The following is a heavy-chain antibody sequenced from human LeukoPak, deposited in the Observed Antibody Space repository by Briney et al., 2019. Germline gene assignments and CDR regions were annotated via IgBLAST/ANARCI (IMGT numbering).Heavy chain of an antibody. D-gene: IGHD4-17*01. J-gene: IGHJ5*02. CDR3: ARGSEDDYGDYWFDP. V-gene: IGHV4-59*01. CDR1: GGSISSYY. CDR2: IYYSGST. Sequence: SETLSLTCTVSGGSISSYYWSWLRQPPGKGLEWIGYIYYSGSTNYNPSLKSRVTISVDTSKNQFSLKLSSVTAADTAVYYCARGSEDDYGDYWFDPWGQGTLVTVSS.